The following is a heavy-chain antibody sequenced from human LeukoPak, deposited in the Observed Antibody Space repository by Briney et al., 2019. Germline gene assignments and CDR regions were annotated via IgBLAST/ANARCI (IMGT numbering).Heavy chain of an antibody. J-gene: IGHJ3*02. Sequence: GGSLRLSCAASGFSFSSYAMTWVRQAPGKGLEWVSGISGSGGSTYHADSVKGRFTISRDNSKNTLYVQMNSLRAEDTALYYCAKGKYSSSWPVRGDAFDIWGQGTMVTVSS. CDR2: ISGSGGST. V-gene: IGHV3-23*01. D-gene: IGHD6-13*01. CDR3: AKGKYSSSWPVRGDAFDI. CDR1: GFSFSSYA.